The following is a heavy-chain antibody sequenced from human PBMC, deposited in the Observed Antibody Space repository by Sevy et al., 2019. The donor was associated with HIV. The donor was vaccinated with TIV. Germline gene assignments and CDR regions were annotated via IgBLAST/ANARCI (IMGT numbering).Heavy chain of an antibody. CDR1: EFTFSTYA. Sequence: GGSLRLSCAVSEFTFSTYAMHWVRQAPGKGLECVAIVSSDGSEINYADSVKGRFTISRDNSRNTLYLQMNSLRTEDTALYYCARDQLGSIDYWGQGTLVNVSS. J-gene: IGHJ4*02. CDR2: VSSDGSEI. D-gene: IGHD7-27*01. V-gene: IGHV3-30-3*01. CDR3: ARDQLGSIDY.